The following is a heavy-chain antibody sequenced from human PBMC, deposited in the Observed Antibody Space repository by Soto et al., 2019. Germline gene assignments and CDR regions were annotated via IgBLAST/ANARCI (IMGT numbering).Heavy chain of an antibody. CDR2: INHSGST. CDR1: GGSFSGYY. CDR3: ARHDVVPAALPTYFDY. J-gene: IGHJ4*02. Sequence: SETLSLTCAVYGGSFSGYYWNWIRQPPGKGLEWIGEINHSGSTNYNPSLKSRVTISVDTSKNQFSLKLSSVTAADTAVYYCARHDVVPAALPTYFDYWGQGTLVTVSS. D-gene: IGHD2-2*01. V-gene: IGHV4-34*01.